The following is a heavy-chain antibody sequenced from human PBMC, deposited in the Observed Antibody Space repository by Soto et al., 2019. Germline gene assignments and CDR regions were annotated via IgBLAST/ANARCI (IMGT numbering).Heavy chain of an antibody. J-gene: IGHJ5*02. V-gene: IGHV3-30-3*01. D-gene: IGHD3-9*01. CDR1: GFTFSSYA. CDR2: ISYDGSNK. Sequence: QPVGSLRLSCAASGFTFSSYAMHWVRQAPGKGLEWVAVISYDGSNKYYADSVKGRFTISRDNSKNTLYLQMNSLRAEDTAVYYCARDQAYYDILTGYPQGWFDPWGQGTLVTVSS. CDR3: ARDQAYYDILTGYPQGWFDP.